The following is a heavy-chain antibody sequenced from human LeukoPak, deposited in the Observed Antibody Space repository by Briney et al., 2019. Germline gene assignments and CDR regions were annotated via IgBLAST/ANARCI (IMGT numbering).Heavy chain of an antibody. CDR3: AKGGATVLTGLDY. Sequence: PGGSLRLSCAASGFTFSSYWMNWARQAPGKGLEWVASINHNGNVNYYVDSVKGRFTISRDNAKNSLYLQMSNLRAEDTAVYFCAKGGATVLTGLDYWGQGILVTVSS. CDR1: GFTFSSYW. V-gene: IGHV3-7*03. J-gene: IGHJ4*02. CDR2: INHNGNVN. D-gene: IGHD2/OR15-2a*01.